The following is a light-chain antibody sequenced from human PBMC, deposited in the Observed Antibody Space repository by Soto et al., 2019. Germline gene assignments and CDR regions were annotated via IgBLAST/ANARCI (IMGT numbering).Light chain of an antibody. CDR3: QQYGSSPLT. J-gene: IGKJ4*01. V-gene: IGKV3-20*01. Sequence: EIVLTQSPGTLSLSPGERATLSCRASQSVSSSYLARYQQKPGQAPRLLIYGASSRATGIPDRFSGSGSGTDFTLTIRRLEPEDFAVYYCQQYGSSPLTFGGGTKVDIK. CDR1: QSVSSSY. CDR2: GAS.